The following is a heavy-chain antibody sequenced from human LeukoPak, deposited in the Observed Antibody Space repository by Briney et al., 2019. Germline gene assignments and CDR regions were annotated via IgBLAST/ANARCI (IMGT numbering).Heavy chain of an antibody. CDR1: GFTFSSYG. CDR2: ISYDGSNK. CDR3: AKDRSSSWTLDY. D-gene: IGHD6-13*01. J-gene: IGHJ4*02. V-gene: IGHV3-30*18. Sequence: QSGGSLRLSCAASGFTFSSYGMHWVRQAPGKGLEWVAVISYDGSNKYYADSVKGRFTISRDNSKNTLYLQMNSLRAEDTAVYYCAKDRSSSWTLDYRGQGTLVTVSS.